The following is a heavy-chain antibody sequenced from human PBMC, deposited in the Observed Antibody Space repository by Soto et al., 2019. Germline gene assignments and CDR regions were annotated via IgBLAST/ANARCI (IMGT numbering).Heavy chain of an antibody. V-gene: IGHV6-1*01. D-gene: IGHD1-7*01. CDR1: GDSVSSNSAA. Sequence: QVQLQQSSPGLVRPSQTLSLTCAISGDSVSSNSAAWNWIRQSPSRGLEWLGRTYYRSTRWYNDYAVSVISRITVNPDTSKNQFSLHLNSVTPEDTAVYYYAGTTSLQWYYMDVWDKGTTVTVSS. CDR2: TYYRSTRWYN. CDR3: AGTTSLQWYYMDV. J-gene: IGHJ6*03.